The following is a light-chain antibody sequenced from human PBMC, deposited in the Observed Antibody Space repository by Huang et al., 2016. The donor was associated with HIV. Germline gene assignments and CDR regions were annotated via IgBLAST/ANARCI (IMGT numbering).Light chain of an antibody. CDR3: QQYDDWPLA. J-gene: IGKJ4*01. V-gene: IGKV3-15*01. CDR1: QSVGSN. Sequence: EIVMTQSPATLSLSPGERATLFCRASQSVGSNLAWYQQRPGQAPRLRIYGASTRATGVPASFSGSGSGTEFTLTISSLQSEDFAVYYCQQYDDWPLAFGGGTKVEIK. CDR2: GAS.